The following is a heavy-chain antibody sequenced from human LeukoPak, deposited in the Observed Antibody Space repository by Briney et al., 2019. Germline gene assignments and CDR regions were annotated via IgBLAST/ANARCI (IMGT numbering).Heavy chain of an antibody. V-gene: IGHV1-8*01. Sequence: ASVKVSCKASGYTFTSYDINWVRQATGQGLEWMGWMNPNSGNTGYAQKFQGRVTMTRNTSISTAYMELSSLRSEDTAVYYCARGQGMEWLSYRYGMDVWGQGTTVTVSS. CDR2: MNPNSGNT. CDR1: GYTFTSYD. J-gene: IGHJ6*02. D-gene: IGHD3-3*01. CDR3: ARGQGMEWLSYRYGMDV.